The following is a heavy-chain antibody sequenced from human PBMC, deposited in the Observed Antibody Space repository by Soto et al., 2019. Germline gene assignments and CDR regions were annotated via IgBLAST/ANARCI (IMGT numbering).Heavy chain of an antibody. V-gene: IGHV1-8*01. Sequence: ASVKVSCKASGYTFTSYDINWVRQAAGQVLELMGWMNPNSGNTGYAQKFQGRVTMTRNTSISTAYMELSSLRSEDTAVYYCARGPRYFDWYSRYDYKKDIYYYYMDVWGKGTTVTVSS. J-gene: IGHJ6*03. CDR2: MNPNSGNT. CDR3: ARGPRYFDWYSRYDYKKDIYYYYMDV. D-gene: IGHD3-9*01. CDR1: GYTFTSYD.